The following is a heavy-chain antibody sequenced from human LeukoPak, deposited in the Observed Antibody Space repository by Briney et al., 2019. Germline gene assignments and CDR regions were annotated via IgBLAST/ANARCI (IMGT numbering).Heavy chain of an antibody. CDR2: ISGSGGST. Sequence: GGSLRLSCAASGFIFSSYAMSWVRQAPGKGLEWVSAISGSGGSTYYADSVKGRFTISRDNSKNTLYLQMNSLRAEDTAVHYCAKDRVGSSGWYGHFDYWGQGTLVTGSS. CDR3: AKDRVGSSGWYGHFDY. V-gene: IGHV3-23*01. D-gene: IGHD6-19*01. J-gene: IGHJ4*02. CDR1: GFIFSSYA.